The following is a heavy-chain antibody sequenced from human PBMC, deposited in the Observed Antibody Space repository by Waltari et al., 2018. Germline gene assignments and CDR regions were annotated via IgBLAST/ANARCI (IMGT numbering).Heavy chain of an antibody. J-gene: IGHJ4*02. CDR1: GYSISSGYY. D-gene: IGHD1-7*01. Sequence: QVQLQESGPGLVKPSETLSLTCAVSGYSISSGYYWGWIRQPPGKGLEWIGSIYHSGSTDYNPSLKSRVTISVDTSKNQFSLKLSSVTAADTAVYYCARHQTGTISTGLDYWGQGTLVTVSS. CDR2: IYHSGST. V-gene: IGHV4-38-2*01. CDR3: ARHQTGTISTGLDY.